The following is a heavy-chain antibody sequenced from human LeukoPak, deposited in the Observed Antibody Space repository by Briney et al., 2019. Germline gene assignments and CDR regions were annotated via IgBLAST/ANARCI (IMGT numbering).Heavy chain of an antibody. CDR3: ASGYCSGGSCQHDY. CDR1: GFTFSSYS. CDR2: ISSSSSYI. D-gene: IGHD2-15*01. V-gene: IGHV3-21*01. J-gene: IGHJ4*02. Sequence: GGSLRLSCAASGFTFSSYSMNWVRQAPGKGLAWVSSISSSSSYIYYADSVKGRFTISRDNAKNSLYLQMNSLRAEDTAVYYCASGYCSGGSCQHDYWGQGTLVTVSS.